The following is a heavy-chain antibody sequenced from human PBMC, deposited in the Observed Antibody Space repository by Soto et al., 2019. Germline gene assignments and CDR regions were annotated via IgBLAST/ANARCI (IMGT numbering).Heavy chain of an antibody. D-gene: IGHD3-22*01. CDR1: GGSISSGGYY. Sequence: SETLSLTCTVSGGSISSGGYYWSWIRQHPGKGLEWIGYIYYSGSTYYNPSLKSRVTISVDTSKNQFSLELSSLRSEDTAVYYCAAYYYDSSGYYIGYAFDIWGQGTMVTVSS. CDR3: AAYYYDSSGYYIGYAFDI. V-gene: IGHV4-31*03. CDR2: IYYSGST. J-gene: IGHJ3*02.